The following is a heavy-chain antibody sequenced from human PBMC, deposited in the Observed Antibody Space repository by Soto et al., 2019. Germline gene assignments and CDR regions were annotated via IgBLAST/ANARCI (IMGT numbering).Heavy chain of an antibody. CDR2: IYYSGST. V-gene: IGHV4-59*01. CDR3: ARGEYYYGSGSYPQLLNYYYYMDV. CDR1: GGSICSYY. D-gene: IGHD3-10*01. Sequence: PSETLSLTCTVSGGSICSYYWSWIRQPPGKGLEWIGYIYYSGSTNYNPSLKSRVTISVDTSKNQFSLKLSSVTAADTAVYYCARGEYYYGSGSYPQLLNYYYYMDVWGKGTTVTVSS. J-gene: IGHJ6*03.